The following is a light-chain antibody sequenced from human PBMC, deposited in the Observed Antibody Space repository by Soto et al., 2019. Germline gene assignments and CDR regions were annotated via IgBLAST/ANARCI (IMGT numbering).Light chain of an antibody. CDR3: CSYAGSSTLV. CDR1: SSDVGSYDL. Sequence: QSVLTQPASVSGSPGQWITISCTGTSSDVGSYDLVSWYQQHPGKAPKLMIYEGSKRPSGVSNRFSGSKSGNTASLTISGLQAEDEADYYCCSYAGSSTLVFGGGT. CDR2: EGS. V-gene: IGLV2-23*01. J-gene: IGLJ2*01.